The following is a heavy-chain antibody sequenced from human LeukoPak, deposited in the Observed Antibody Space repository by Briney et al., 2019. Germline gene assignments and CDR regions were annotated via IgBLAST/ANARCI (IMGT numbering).Heavy chain of an antibody. J-gene: IGHJ3*02. CDR2: IYPGDSDT. V-gene: IGHV5-51*01. CDR3: ARQYNWNDGGEDAFDI. D-gene: IGHD1-1*01. CDR1: GYTFTKYW. Sequence: GESLKISCKGSGYTFTKYWIGWVRQKAGKGLEWMGIIYPGDSDTRYSPSFQGQVTISADKSISTAYLQWSSLKASDTAMYYCARQYNWNDGGEDAFDIWGQGTMVTVSS.